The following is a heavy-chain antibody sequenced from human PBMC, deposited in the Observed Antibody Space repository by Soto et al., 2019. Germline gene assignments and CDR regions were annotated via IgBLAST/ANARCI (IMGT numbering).Heavy chain of an antibody. V-gene: IGHV3-30-3*01. CDR2: ISYDGSNK. CDR1: GFTFSSYA. D-gene: IGHD3-3*01. CDR3: ARGTYDFWSAEGGYGMDV. Sequence: PGGSLRLSCAASGFTFSSYAMHWVRQAPGKGLEWVAVISYDGSNKYYADSVKGRFTISRDNSKNTLYLQMNSLRAEDTAVYYCARGTYDFWSAEGGYGMDVWGQGTTVTVSS. J-gene: IGHJ6*02.